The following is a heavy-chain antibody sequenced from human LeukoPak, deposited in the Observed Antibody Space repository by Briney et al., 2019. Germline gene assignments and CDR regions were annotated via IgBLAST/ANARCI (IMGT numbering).Heavy chain of an antibody. CDR1: GFTVSSNY. J-gene: IGHJ3*02. V-gene: IGHV3-53*01. Sequence: PGGSLRLSCAASGFTVSSNYMSWFRQAPEKGLEWVSVIYSGGTTYYAGSVKGRFTISRDNSNNTLYLQMNSLRAEDTAVYYCARGPVTRFEIWGQGTMVTVSS. CDR3: ARGPVTRFEI. D-gene: IGHD4-17*01. CDR2: IYSGGTT.